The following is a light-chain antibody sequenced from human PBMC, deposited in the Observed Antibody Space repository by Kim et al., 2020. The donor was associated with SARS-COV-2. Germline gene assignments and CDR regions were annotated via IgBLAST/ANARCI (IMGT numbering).Light chain of an antibody. CDR2: AAS. CDR3: QHPNNRPYT. Sequence: EIVMTQSPATLSVSPGEGVTLSCRASQSVGSNLAWYQQKPGQAPRLLIYAASTRATGIPATFSASGSGTEFTLTISSLQSEDFAVYYCQHPNNRPYTFGQGTKLE. J-gene: IGKJ2*01. CDR1: QSVGSN. V-gene: IGKV3-15*01.